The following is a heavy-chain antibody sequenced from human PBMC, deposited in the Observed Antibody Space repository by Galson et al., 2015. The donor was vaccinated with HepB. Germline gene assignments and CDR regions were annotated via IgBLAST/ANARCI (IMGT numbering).Heavy chain of an antibody. CDR3: ARSPGSVAGTSNRFDF. Sequence: SLTCAVYGGSFSGYYWSWLRQSSEKGLQWTGEINHGGSTAYNPSLRTRVSISVDTSKNQFSLRLDSLTDADTAIYYCARSPGSVAGTSNRFDFWGQGALVSVSS. CDR2: INHGGST. V-gene: IGHV4-34*01. D-gene: IGHD6-19*01. J-gene: IGHJ5*01. CDR1: GGSFSGYY.